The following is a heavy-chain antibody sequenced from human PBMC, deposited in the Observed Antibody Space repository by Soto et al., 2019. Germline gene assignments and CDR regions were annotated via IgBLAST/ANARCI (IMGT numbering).Heavy chain of an antibody. D-gene: IGHD3-9*01. CDR3: AKVEFLEHPLRPIRYFDHFDY. V-gene: IGHV3-23*01. Sequence: PGGSLRLSCAASGFTFSSYAMSWVRQAPGKGLEWVSAISGSGGSTYYADSVKGRFTISRDNSKNTLYLQMNSLRAEDTAVYYCAKVEFLEHPLRPIRYFDHFDYWGQGTLVTVSS. CDR2: ISGSGGST. J-gene: IGHJ4*02. CDR1: GFTFSSYA.